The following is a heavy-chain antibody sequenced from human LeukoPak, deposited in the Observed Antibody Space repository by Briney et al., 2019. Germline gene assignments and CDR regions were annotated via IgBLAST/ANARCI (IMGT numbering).Heavy chain of an antibody. CDR3: AREATGTINCLDP. V-gene: IGHV5-10-1*01. CDR1: GYSFTSYW. J-gene: IGHJ5*02. Sequence: GESLKISCKGSGYSFTSYWISWVRQMPGKGLEWMGGIDPRDSYTNYNPSFQGHVTISADKSISTAYLQWSSLKASDTAIYYCAREATGTINCLDPWGQGTLVTVSS. D-gene: IGHD1-1*01. CDR2: IDPRDSYT.